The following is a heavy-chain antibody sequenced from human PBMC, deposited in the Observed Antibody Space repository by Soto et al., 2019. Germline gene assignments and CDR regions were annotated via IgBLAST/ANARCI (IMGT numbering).Heavy chain of an antibody. CDR3: ARDHSSGWFYGMDV. CDR2: IGNDPSYL. J-gene: IGHJ6*02. D-gene: IGHD6-19*01. CDR1: GFSFSRHS. V-gene: IGHV3-21*01. Sequence: GGFLRLSCESSGFSFSRHSMNWVRQAPGKGLEWVSSIGNDPSYLYYAGSVKGRFTISRDNAKNSLYLQMNSLRAEDTAVYYCARDHSSGWFYGMDVWGQGTTVTVSS.